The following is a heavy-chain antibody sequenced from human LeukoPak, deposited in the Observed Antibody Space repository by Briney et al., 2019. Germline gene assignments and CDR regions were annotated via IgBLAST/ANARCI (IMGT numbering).Heavy chain of an antibody. CDR1: GGSISSYY. D-gene: IGHD5-24*01. J-gene: IGHJ3*02. CDR2: IYYSGST. CDR3: ARGLLDGYTHPAAFDI. Sequence: PSETLSLTCTVSGGSISSYYWSWIRQPPGKGLEWIGYIYYSGSTKYNPSLKSRVTISVDTSKNQFSLKLSSVTAADTAVYYCARGLLDGYTHPAAFDIWGQGTMVTVSS. V-gene: IGHV4-59*01.